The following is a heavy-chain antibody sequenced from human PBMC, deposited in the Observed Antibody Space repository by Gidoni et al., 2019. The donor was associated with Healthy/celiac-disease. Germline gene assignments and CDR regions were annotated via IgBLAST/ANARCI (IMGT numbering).Heavy chain of an antibody. J-gene: IGHJ5*02. CDR3: ARHRDPHYYGSGMSPNWFDP. D-gene: IGHD3-10*01. Sequence: QLQLQESGPGLVKPSETLSLTCTVSGGSISSSSYYWGWIRQPPGKGLEWIGSIYYSGSTYYNPSLKSRVTISVDTSKNQFSLKLSSVTAADTAVYYCARHRDPHYYGSGMSPNWFDPWGQGTLVTVSS. CDR1: GGSISSSSYY. CDR2: IYYSGST. V-gene: IGHV4-39*01.